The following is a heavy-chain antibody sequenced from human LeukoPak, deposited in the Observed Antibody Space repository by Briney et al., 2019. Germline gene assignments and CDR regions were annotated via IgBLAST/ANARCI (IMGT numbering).Heavy chain of an antibody. J-gene: IGHJ3*02. CDR3: ARQYYDFWSGPWPGAFDI. CDR1: GGSISSGSYY. D-gene: IGHD3-3*01. Sequence: SETLSLTCTVSGGSISSGSYYWSWIRQPAGKGLEWIGRIYTSGSTYYNPSLKSRVTISVDTSKNQFSLKLSSVTAADTAVYYCARQYYDFWSGPWPGAFDIWGQGTMVTVSS. CDR2: IYTSGST. V-gene: IGHV4-61*02.